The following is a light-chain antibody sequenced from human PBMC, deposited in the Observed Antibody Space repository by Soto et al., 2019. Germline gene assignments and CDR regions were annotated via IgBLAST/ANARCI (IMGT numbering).Light chain of an antibody. CDR3: QQLNSYPLT. Sequence: EIVLTQSPGTLSLSPGERATLSCRASQSVSSSYLAWYQQKPGQAPRLLIYGASSRATGIPARFSGSGSGTEFALTISSLQSEDFATYYCQQLNSYPLTFGQGTRLEIK. V-gene: IGKV3D-20*02. CDR1: QSVSSSY. J-gene: IGKJ5*01. CDR2: GAS.